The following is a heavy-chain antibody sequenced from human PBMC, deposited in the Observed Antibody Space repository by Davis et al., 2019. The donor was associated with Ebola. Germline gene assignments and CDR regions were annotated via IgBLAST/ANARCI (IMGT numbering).Heavy chain of an antibody. V-gene: IGHV3-48*04. D-gene: IGHD3-16*01. Sequence: PWGSLRLSCAASGFTFSRYWMSWVRQAPGKGLEWVSYISSSGSTIYYADSMKGRFTISRDNAKNSLYLQMNSLRAEDTAVYYCAREYWGRLDYFDYWGQGTLVTVSS. CDR1: GFTFSRYW. CDR2: ISSSGSTI. CDR3: AREYWGRLDYFDY. J-gene: IGHJ4*02.